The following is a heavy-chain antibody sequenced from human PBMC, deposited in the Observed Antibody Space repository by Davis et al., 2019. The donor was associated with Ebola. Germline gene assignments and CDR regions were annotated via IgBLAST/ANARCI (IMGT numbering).Heavy chain of an antibody. CDR2: INPSGGST. CDR1: GYTFTSYY. Sequence: ASVKVSCKASGYTFTSYYMHWVRQAPGQGLEWMGIINPSGGSTSYAQKFQGRVTMTRDTSTSTAYMELRSLRSDDTAVYYCARDQRGYVSYGMDVWGQGTTVTVSS. CDR3: ARDQRGYVSYGMDV. V-gene: IGHV1-46*01. D-gene: IGHD3-16*01. J-gene: IGHJ6*02.